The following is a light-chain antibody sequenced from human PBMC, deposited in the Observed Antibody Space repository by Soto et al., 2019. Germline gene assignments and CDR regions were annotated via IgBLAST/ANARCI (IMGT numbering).Light chain of an antibody. J-gene: IGKJ3*01. Sequence: EIVLTQSPGTLSLSPGERATLSCRASQSVSSSYLAWYQQKPGQAPRLLIYGASSRATGIPDRFSGSGSGTDFTLTISRLEPEDFAEYYCQQYGSSFTFGPGTKVDIK. CDR3: QQYGSSFT. V-gene: IGKV3-20*01. CDR1: QSVSSSY. CDR2: GAS.